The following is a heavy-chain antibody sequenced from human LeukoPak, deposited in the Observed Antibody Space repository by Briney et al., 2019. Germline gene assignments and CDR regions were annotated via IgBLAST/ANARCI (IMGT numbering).Heavy chain of an antibody. CDR1: GGTFGSYA. CDR2: IIPIFGTA. J-gene: IGHJ4*02. CDR3: AREWYYYDSSGSENYYFDY. Sequence: GASVKVSCKASGGTFGSYAISWVRQAPGQGLEWMGRIIPIFGTANYAQKFQGRVTITTDESTSTAYMELSSLRSEDTAVYYCAREWYYYDSSGSENYYFDYWGQGTLVTVSS. V-gene: IGHV1-69*05. D-gene: IGHD3-22*01.